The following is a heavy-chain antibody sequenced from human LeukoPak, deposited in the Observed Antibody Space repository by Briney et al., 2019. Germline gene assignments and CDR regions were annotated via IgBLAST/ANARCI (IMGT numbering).Heavy chain of an antibody. Sequence: NPSETLSLTCTVSGGSISSGDYYWSWIRQPPGKGLEWIGYIYYSGSTYYNPSLKSRVTISVDTSKNQFSLKLSSVTAADTAVYYCARVNEDGDYVALNYYYMDVWGKGTTVTVSS. V-gene: IGHV4-30-4*08. CDR1: GGSISSGDYY. J-gene: IGHJ6*03. D-gene: IGHD4-17*01. CDR3: ARVNEDGDYVALNYYYMDV. CDR2: IYYSGST.